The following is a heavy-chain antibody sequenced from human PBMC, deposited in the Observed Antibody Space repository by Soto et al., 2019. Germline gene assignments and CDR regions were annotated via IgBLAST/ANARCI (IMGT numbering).Heavy chain of an antibody. CDR1: GYTFTGYY. CDR3: ARDAYCSSTSCYQVDYYYGMDV. J-gene: IGHJ6*02. CDR2: INPNSGGT. D-gene: IGHD2-2*01. Sequence: ASVKVSCKASGYTFTGYYMHWVRQAPGQGLEWMGWINPNSGGTNYAQKFQGWVTMTRDTSISTAYMELSRLRSDDTAVYYCARDAYCSSTSCYQVDYYYGMDVWGQGTTVTVSS. V-gene: IGHV1-2*04.